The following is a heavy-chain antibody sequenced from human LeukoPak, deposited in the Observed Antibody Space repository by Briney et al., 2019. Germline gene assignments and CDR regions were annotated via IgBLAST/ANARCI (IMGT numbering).Heavy chain of an antibody. CDR3: AKEGWLRFLDY. J-gene: IGHJ4*02. V-gene: IGHV3-21*04. CDR1: GFSFSTYS. Sequence: GGSLRLSCAASGFSFSTYSMNWVRQAPGKGLEWVSYIVGSSSNIYYADSVKGRFTISRDNAKNSLYLQMDSLRAEDTAVYYCAKEGWLRFLDYWGQGTLVTVSS. D-gene: IGHD5-12*01. CDR2: IVGSSSNI.